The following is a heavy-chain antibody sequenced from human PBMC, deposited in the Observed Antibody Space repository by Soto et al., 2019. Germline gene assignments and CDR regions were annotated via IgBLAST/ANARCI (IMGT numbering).Heavy chain of an antibody. CDR1: GFTFTTYW. CDR2: IKQDGSEK. Sequence: GSLILSFAASGFTFTTYWMTWVRQAPGKGLEWVANIKQDGSEKFYVGSVRGRFAISRDNAKNSMYLQMNSLRAEDTAVYYCARRSSGRLTTAWAPLDWWGQGTLVTVSS. V-gene: IGHV3-7*03. D-gene: IGHD2-15*01. CDR3: ARRSSGRLTTAWAPLDW. J-gene: IGHJ4*02.